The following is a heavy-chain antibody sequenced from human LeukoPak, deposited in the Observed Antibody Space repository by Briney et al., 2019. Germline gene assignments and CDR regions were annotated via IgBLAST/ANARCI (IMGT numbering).Heavy chain of an antibody. CDR2: INPNSGGT. D-gene: IGHD1-26*01. CDR1: GYTFTGYY. CDR3: ARTTRRYYSGTGLGEGAFDI. Sequence: ASVKVSCKASGYTFTGYYMHWVRQAPGQGLEWMGWINPNSGGTNYAQKFQGRVTMTRDTSISTAYMELSRLRSDDTAVYYCARTTRRYYSGTGLGEGAFDIWGQGTMVTVSS. J-gene: IGHJ3*02. V-gene: IGHV1-2*02.